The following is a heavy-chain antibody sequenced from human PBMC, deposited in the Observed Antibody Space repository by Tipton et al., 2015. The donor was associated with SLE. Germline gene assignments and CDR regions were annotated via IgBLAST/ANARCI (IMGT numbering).Heavy chain of an antibody. CDR3: ARDKSGSYRPLFDY. J-gene: IGHJ4*02. CDR2: IYYSGST. Sequence: TLSLTCAVYGGSFSGYYWSWIRQPPGKGLEWIGYIYYSGSTNYNPSLKSRVTISVDTSKNQFSLKLSSVTAADTAVHYCARDKSGSYRPLFDYWGQGTLVTVSS. D-gene: IGHD1-26*01. CDR1: GGSFSGYY. V-gene: IGHV4-59*01.